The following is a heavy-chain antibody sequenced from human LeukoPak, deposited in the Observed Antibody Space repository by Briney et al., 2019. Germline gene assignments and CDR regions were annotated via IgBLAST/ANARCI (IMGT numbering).Heavy chain of an antibody. CDR2: IYPGDSDT. J-gene: IGHJ3*01. Sequence: GESLKISCKGSGYSFTSYWIGWVRQMPGKGLEWVGIIYPGDSDTRYSPSFQGQVTISADKSISTAYLQWSILKASDTAMYYCARRIAVAGDDAFDLWGQGTMVTVSS. CDR1: GYSFTSYW. V-gene: IGHV5-51*01. CDR3: ARRIAVAGDDAFDL. D-gene: IGHD6-19*01.